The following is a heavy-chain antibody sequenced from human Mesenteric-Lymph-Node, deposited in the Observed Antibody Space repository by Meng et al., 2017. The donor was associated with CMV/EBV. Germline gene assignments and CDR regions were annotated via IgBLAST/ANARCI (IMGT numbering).Heavy chain of an antibody. CDR2: IIPILGIA. D-gene: IGHD3-3*01. J-gene: IGHJ6*02. CDR3: ARVSGHTRLRFLEWSKYYYYGMDV. Sequence: GGSLRLSCKASGGTFSSYAISWVRQAPGQGLEWMGGIIPILGIANYAQKFQGRVTITADKSTSTAYMELSSLRSEDTAVYYCARVSGHTRLRFLEWSKYYYYGMDVWGQGTTVTVSS. CDR1: GGTFSSYA. V-gene: IGHV1-69*10.